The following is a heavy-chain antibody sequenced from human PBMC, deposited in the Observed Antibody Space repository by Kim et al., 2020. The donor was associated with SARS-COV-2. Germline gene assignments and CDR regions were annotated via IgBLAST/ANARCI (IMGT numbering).Heavy chain of an antibody. Sequence: GGSLRLSCAASGFTFSYYAMHWVRQAPGKGLEYVSAISSDGSTIYYGDSVKGRFTISRDNSKNTLYLQMGSLRAEDMAVYYCARALWHNSGSYIKYGMDVWGQGTTVTVSS. CDR1: GFTFSYYA. CDR3: ARALWHNSGSYIKYGMDV. J-gene: IGHJ6*02. V-gene: IGHV3-64*02. CDR2: ISSDGSTI. D-gene: IGHD3-10*01.